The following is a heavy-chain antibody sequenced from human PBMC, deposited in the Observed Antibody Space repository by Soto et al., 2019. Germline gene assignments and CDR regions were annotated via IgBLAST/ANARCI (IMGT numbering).Heavy chain of an antibody. CDR2: IYHSGST. J-gene: IGHJ5*02. Sequence: PXETLSLTCAVSGYSISSGYYWGWIRQPPVKGLEWIGSIYHSGSTYYNPSLKSRVTISVDTSKNQFSLKLSSVTAADTAVYYCARDARTYYDFWSGSYNWSDTWGQGNLVTVSS. CDR3: ARDARTYYDFWSGSYNWSDT. V-gene: IGHV4-38-2*02. CDR1: GYSISSGYY. D-gene: IGHD3-3*01.